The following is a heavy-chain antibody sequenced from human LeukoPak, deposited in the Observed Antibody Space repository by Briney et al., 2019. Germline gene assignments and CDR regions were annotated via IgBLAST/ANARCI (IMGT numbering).Heavy chain of an antibody. J-gene: IGHJ3*01. V-gene: IGHV3-7*04. CDR1: GFTFSRYW. CDR3: AREGSASYYSAFDF. Sequence: GGSVRLSCAASGFTFSRYWMTWVRQAPGKGLEWVANIKQDGSEEYYVDSVKGRFTISRNNAKNSLYLQMNSLRAEDTAVYYCAREGSASYYSAFDFWGQGTMVTVSS. CDR2: IKQDGSEE. D-gene: IGHD3-10*01.